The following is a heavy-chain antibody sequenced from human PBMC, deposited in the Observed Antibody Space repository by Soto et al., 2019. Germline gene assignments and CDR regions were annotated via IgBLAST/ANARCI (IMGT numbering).Heavy chain of an antibody. CDR1: GGSISSGDYY. Sequence: QVQLQESGPGLVKPSQTLSLTCTVSGGSISSGDYYWSWIRQPPGKGLEWIGYIYYSGSTYYNPSLKSRVTISVDTSKNQFSLKLRSVTAADTAVYYCARDLFGYYDSSGFFYGMDVWGQGTTVTVSS. D-gene: IGHD3-22*01. CDR3: ARDLFGYYDSSGFFYGMDV. CDR2: IYYSGST. J-gene: IGHJ6*02. V-gene: IGHV4-30-4*01.